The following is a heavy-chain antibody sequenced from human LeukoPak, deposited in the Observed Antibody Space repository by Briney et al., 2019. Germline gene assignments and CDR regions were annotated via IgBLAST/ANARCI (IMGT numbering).Heavy chain of an antibody. CDR1: GGSFSSYY. V-gene: IGHV4-59*01. CDR3: ARTSDSVNWYFDL. D-gene: IGHD2-15*01. CDR2: IYYSGST. Sequence: SETLSLTCTVSGGSFSSYYWTWIRRPPGKGLEWIGYIYYSGSTNYNPSLKSRLTISVDTSKNQFSLKLSSVTAADTAVYYCARTSDSVNWYFDLWGRGTLVTVPS. J-gene: IGHJ2*01.